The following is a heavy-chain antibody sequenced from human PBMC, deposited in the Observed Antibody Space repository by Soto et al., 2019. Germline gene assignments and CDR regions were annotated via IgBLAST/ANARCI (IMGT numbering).Heavy chain of an antibody. Sequence: QLQLQESGPGLVKPSETLSLTCTVSGGSISSSSYYWGWIRQPPGKGLEWIGSIYYSGSTYYNPSLKSRVTISDDTSKNQFSLNRSSVTAADTAVYYCARHTGPHSSPHYWGQGTLVTVSS. J-gene: IGHJ4*02. V-gene: IGHV4-39*01. D-gene: IGHD6-13*01. CDR3: ARHTGPHSSPHY. CDR1: GGSISSSSYY. CDR2: IYYSGST.